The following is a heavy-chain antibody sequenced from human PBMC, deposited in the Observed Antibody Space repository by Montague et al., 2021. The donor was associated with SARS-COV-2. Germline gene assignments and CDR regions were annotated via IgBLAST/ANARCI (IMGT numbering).Heavy chain of an antibody. J-gene: IGHJ5*02. CDR1: GFTFSRYT. Sequence: SLRLSCAASGFTFSRYTISWVRQAPGKGLEWVSGISGGGDRKYYADSVKGRLTISRDNSKNTVYVQMNSLRAEDTAVYYCAKFSRVSSGVAWGQGTLVTVPS. V-gene: IGHV3-23*01. CDR3: AKFSRVSSGVA. CDR2: ISGGGDRK. D-gene: IGHD3-22*01.